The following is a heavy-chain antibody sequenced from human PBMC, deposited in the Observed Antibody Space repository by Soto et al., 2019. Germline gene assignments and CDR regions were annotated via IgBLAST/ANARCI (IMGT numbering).Heavy chain of an antibody. CDR2: IGTAGDP. V-gene: IGHV3-13*05. D-gene: IGHD6-19*01. CDR3: ARGGGAVAYYYGMDV. CDR1: GFTFSSYD. J-gene: IGHJ6*02. Sequence: EVQLVESGGGLVQPGGSLRLSCAASGFTFSSYDMHWVRQATGKGLEWVSAIGTAGDPYYPGSVKGRFTISRENANNSLYLQMNSLRAGDTAVYYCARGGGAVAYYYGMDVWGQGTTVTVSS.